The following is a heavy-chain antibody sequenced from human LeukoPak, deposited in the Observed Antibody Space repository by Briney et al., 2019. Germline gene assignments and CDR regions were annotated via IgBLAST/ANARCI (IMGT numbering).Heavy chain of an antibody. CDR1: GGTFSSYA. CDR2: IIPILGIA. J-gene: IGHJ5*02. D-gene: IGHD3-22*01. V-gene: IGHV1-69*04. CDR3: ARDSLPYYDSSGYMENWFDP. Sequence: SVKVPCKASGGTFSSYAISWVRQAPGQGLEWMGSIIPILGIANYAQKFQGRVTITADKSTSTAYMELSSLRSEDTAVYYCARDSLPYYDSSGYMENWFDPWGQGTLVTVSS.